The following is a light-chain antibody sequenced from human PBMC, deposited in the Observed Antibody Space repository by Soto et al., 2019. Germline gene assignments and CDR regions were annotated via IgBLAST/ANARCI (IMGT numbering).Light chain of an antibody. V-gene: IGLV2-14*01. J-gene: IGLJ3*02. CDR3: SSYTTSNTQV. Sequence: GVSNRFSGSKSANTASLTISGLQAEDEADYYCSSYTTSNTQVFGGGTKLTAL.